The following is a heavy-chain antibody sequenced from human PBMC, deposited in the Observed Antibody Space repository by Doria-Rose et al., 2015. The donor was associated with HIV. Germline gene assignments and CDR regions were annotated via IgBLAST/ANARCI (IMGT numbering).Heavy chain of an antibody. J-gene: IGHJ4*02. Sequence: QWGPVLVKPTETLTLTCTVSGVSHSSPGMGVSWIRQPPGQALEWLANIFSDDERSYTTSLKSRLTISRGTSKSQVVLTMTDMDPVDTATYYCARIKSSRWYHKYYFDFWGQGTLVIVSA. CDR1: GVSHSSPGMG. D-gene: IGHD6-13*01. V-gene: IGHV2-26*01. CDR3: ARIKSSRWYHKYYFDF. CDR2: IFSDDER.